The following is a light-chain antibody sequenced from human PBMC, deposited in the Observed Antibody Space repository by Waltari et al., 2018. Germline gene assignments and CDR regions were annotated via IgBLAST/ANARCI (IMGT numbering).Light chain of an antibody. V-gene: IGLV1-44*01. J-gene: IGLJ1*01. CDR2: GYD. CDR3: AVWDDSLKGCV. CDR1: LSNIGSNP. Sequence: QSVLTQSPSASGTPGQRVTISCSGSLSNIGSNPVGWYQPLPRTAPKLGFYGYDQRPSGVPARFSGSQSGTSASLAISGLQAEDEADYYCAVWDDSLKGCVFGTGTKVTVL.